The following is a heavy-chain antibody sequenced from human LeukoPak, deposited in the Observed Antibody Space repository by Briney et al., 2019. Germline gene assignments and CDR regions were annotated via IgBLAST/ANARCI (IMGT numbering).Heavy chain of an antibody. CDR2: INHSGST. D-gene: IGHD6-13*01. CDR3: ARGGAAAGTD. J-gene: IGHJ4*02. Sequence: GALRLSCAASGFTFSSYWMSWIRQPPGKGLEWIGEINHSGSTNYNPSLKSRVTISVDTSKNQFSLKLSSVTAADTAVYYCARGGAAAGTDWGQGTLVTVSS. V-gene: IGHV4-34*01. CDR1: GFTFSSYW.